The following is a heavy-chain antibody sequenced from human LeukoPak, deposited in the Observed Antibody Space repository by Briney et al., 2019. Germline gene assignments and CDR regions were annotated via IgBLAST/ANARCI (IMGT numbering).Heavy chain of an antibody. V-gene: IGHV4-59*01. CDR3: VRDGTTRGVYFDY. D-gene: IGHD1-1*01. Sequence: PSETLSLTCSVSGGSIRGYYWSWVRQPPGKGLEWIGYIYYSGSTKYNPSLESRVTISVDTSKDQVSLKLRSVTAADTAVYYCVRDGTTRGVYFDYWGQGTLVTVTS. CDR1: GGSIRGYY. J-gene: IGHJ4*02. CDR2: IYYSGST.